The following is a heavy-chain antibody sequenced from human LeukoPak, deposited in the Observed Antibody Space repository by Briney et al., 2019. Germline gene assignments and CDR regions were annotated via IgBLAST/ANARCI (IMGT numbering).Heavy chain of an antibody. CDR2: ISGSGGST. CDR3: SKHFRIDMQLVLNAFDI. V-gene: IGHV3-23*01. J-gene: IGHJ3*02. Sequence: PGGSLRLSCAASGFTFSSYAMSWVRQAPGKGLEWVSAISGSGGSTYYADSVKGRFTISRDNSKNTLYLQMNTLRAEDTALYYCSKHFRIDMQLVLNAFDIWGQGTMVTVPS. CDR1: GFTFSSYA. D-gene: IGHD6-13*01.